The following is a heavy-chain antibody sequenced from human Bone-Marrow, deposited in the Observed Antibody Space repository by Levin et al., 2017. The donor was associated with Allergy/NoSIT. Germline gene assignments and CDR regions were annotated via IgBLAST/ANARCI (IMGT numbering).Heavy chain of an antibody. V-gene: IGHV3-74*01. J-gene: IGHJ4*02. D-gene: IGHD6-19*01. CDR3: ARSPANGLYGKFDY. CDR2: IKSDGSSI. Sequence: HTGGSLRLSCAASGFTFSSYWMHWVRQGPGKGLVWVARIKSDGSSISYADSVKGRFTISRDNAKNTLYLQVNSLTAEDTAVYYCARSPANGLYGKFDYWGQGTLVTVSS. CDR1: GFTFSSYW.